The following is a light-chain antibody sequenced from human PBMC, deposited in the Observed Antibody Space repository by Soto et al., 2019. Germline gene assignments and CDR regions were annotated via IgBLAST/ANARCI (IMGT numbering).Light chain of an antibody. CDR2: SNN. V-gene: IGLV1-44*01. CDR3: AAWDDSLNVV. Sequence: QSVLTQPPSASGTPVQRVTVSCSGSSSNIGSNTVNWYQQLPGTAPKLRIYSNNQRPSGVPDRFSGSKSGTSASLAISGLQSEDEADYYCAAWDDSLNVVFGGGTKLTV. CDR1: SSNIGSNT. J-gene: IGLJ2*01.